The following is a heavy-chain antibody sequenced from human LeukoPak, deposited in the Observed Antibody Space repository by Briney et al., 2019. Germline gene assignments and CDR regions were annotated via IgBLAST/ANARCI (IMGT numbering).Heavy chain of an antibody. CDR3: ARDQAISDWFDP. Sequence: GASVKVSCKASGYTFTSYGISWVRQAPGQGLEWMGWISAYNGNTNYAQKFQGRVTMTRDTSISTAYMELSRLRSDDTAVYYCARDQAISDWFDPWGQGTLVTVSS. J-gene: IGHJ5*02. CDR1: GYTFTSYG. V-gene: IGHV1-18*01. D-gene: IGHD5-12*01. CDR2: ISAYNGNT.